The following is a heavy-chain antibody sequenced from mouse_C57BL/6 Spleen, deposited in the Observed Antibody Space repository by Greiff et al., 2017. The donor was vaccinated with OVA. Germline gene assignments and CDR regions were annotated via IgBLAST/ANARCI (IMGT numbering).Heavy chain of an antibody. V-gene: IGHV5-4*01. J-gene: IGHJ4*01. CDR3: ARDGDYGSSYRAMDY. Sequence: EVKVVESGGGLVKPGGSLKLSCAASGFTFSSYAMSWVRQTPEKRLEWVATISDGGSYTYYPDNVKGRFTISRDNAKNNLYLQMSHLKSEDTAMYYCARDGDYGSSYRAMDYWGQGTSVTVSS. D-gene: IGHD1-1*01. CDR2: ISDGGSYT. CDR1: GFTFSSYA.